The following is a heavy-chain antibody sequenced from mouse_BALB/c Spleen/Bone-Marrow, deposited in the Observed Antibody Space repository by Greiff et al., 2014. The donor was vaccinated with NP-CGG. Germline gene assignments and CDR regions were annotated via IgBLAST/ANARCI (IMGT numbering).Heavy chain of an antibody. CDR1: GYTFTSYY. CDR3: ARYGSSYYFDY. V-gene: IGHV1S56*01. D-gene: IGHD1-1*01. Sequence: VQLQQSGPELVKPGASVRISCEASGYTFTSYYIHWVKQRPGQGLEWIGWIYPGNVNTKYNEKFKGKATLTADKSSSTAYMQLSSLTSEDSAVYFCARYGSSYYFDYWGQGTTLTVSS. CDR2: IYPGNVNT. J-gene: IGHJ2*01.